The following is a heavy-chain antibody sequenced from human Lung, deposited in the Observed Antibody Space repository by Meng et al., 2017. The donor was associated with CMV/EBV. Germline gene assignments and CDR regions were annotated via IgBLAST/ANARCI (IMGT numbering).Heavy chain of an antibody. J-gene: IGHJ4*02. CDR2: MSFDGGNI. CDR3: ARDGDYCTDGTCYFDY. CDR1: GFTFSRYA. V-gene: IGHV3-30-3*01. Sequence: GGSLRLXCAASGFTFSRYAMHWVRQAQGKGLEWVALMSFDGGNIQYTDSLKGRFTISRDNSKNVLYLEMNSLRLEDTAVYYCARDGDYCTDGTCYFDYWGQGTXVTVDS. D-gene: IGHD2-8*01.